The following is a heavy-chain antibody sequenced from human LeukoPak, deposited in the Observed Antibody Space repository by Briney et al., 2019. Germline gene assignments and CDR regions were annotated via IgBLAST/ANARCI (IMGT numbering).Heavy chain of an antibody. D-gene: IGHD3-22*01. CDR2: INHSGST. CDR3: ARVYYDSSPFVYYFDY. V-gene: IGHV4-34*01. CDR1: GGSFSGYY. J-gene: IGHJ4*02. Sequence: PSETLSLTCAVYGGSFSGYYWSWIRQPPGKGLEWIGEINHSGSTNYNPPLKSRVTISVDTSKNQFSLKLSSVTAADTAVYYCARVYYDSSPFVYYFDYWGQGTLVTVSS.